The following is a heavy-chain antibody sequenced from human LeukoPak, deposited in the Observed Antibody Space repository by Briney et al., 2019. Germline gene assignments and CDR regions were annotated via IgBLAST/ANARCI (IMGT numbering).Heavy chain of an antibody. CDR3: AGEGITHYDILTGYRGADYYGMDV. CDR2: IYSGGST. V-gene: IGHV3-53*01. Sequence: GGSRRLSCAASGFTVSSNYMSWVRQAPGKGLEWVSVIYSGGSTYYADSVKGRFTISRDNSKNTLYLQMNSLRAEDTAVYYCAGEGITHYDILTGYRGADYYGMDVWGQGTTVTVSS. CDR1: GFTVSSNY. D-gene: IGHD3-9*01. J-gene: IGHJ6*02.